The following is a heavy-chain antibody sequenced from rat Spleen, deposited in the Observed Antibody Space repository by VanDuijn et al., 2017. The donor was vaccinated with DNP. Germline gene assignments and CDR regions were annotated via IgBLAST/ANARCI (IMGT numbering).Heavy chain of an antibody. V-gene: IGHV5-25*01. CDR3: ARGSTSIYWYFDF. D-gene: IGHD3-1*01. J-gene: IGHJ1*01. CDR1: GFTFSNYY. CDR2: ISPSGSRT. Sequence: EVQLVESGGGLVQPGRSLKLSCAASGFTFSNYYMAWVRQAPKKGLEWVAAISPSGSRTYYPDSVKGRFTISRDDAKSCLYLQMNSLKSEDTATYYCARGSTSIYWYFDFWGPGTMVTVSS.